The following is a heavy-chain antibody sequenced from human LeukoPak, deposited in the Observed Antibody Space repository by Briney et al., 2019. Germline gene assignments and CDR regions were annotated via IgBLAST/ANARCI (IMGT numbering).Heavy chain of an antibody. J-gene: IGHJ5*02. Sequence: PSETLSLTCTVSGGSSSSYYWSWIRQPPGKGLEWIGYIYYSGSTNYNPSLKSRVTISVDTSKNQFSLKLSSVTAADTAVYYCARDLSHPGIAAAGKDYNWFDPWGQGTLVTVSS. CDR3: ARDLSHPGIAAAGKDYNWFDP. CDR1: GGSSSSYY. D-gene: IGHD6-13*01. CDR2: IYYSGST. V-gene: IGHV4-59*01.